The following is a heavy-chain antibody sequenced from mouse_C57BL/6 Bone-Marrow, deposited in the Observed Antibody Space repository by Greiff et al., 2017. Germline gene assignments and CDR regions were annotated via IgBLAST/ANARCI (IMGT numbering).Heavy chain of an antibody. CDR3: ASSGYLYNYDWYVDV. Sequence: QVQLQQSDAELVKPGASVKISCKVSGYTFTDYTISWMKQRPEKGLEWIGYIYTRDGSTKYNEKFKGKATLTADKSSSTAYMQLNSLTSEDSAVYFCASSGYLYNYDWYVDVWGTGTTLTVSS. V-gene: IGHV1-78*01. D-gene: IGHD2-12*01. J-gene: IGHJ1*03. CDR2: IYTRDGST. CDR1: GYTFTDYT.